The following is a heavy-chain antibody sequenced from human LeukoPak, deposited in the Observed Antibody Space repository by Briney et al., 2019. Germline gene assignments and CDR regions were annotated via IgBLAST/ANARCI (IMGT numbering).Heavy chain of an antibody. D-gene: IGHD5-18*01. Sequence: SETLSLTCTVSGYSISSGYYWSWIRQPAGKGLEWIGRIYTSGSTNYNPSLKSRVTISVDTSENQFSLKLSSVTAADTAVYYCARDGGYSYGLGLWGQGTLVTVSS. CDR3: ARDGGYSYGLGL. CDR2: IYTSGST. J-gene: IGHJ4*02. V-gene: IGHV4-61*02. CDR1: GYSISSGYY.